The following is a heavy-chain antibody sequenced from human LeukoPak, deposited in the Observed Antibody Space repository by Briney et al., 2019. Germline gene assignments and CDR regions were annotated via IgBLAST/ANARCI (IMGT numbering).Heavy chain of an antibody. Sequence: TSVKVSCKASGYTFTSSDINWVRQATGQGLEWMGWMNPNSGNTGYAQKFQGRVTMTRDISTSTAYMELTNLRSEDTATYYCARLPKAYNWDEYYYYYFLNGWGKGTTVIVSS. V-gene: IGHV1-8*01. CDR3: ARLPKAYNWDEYYYYYFLNG. CDR1: GYTFTSSD. CDR2: MNPNSGNT. D-gene: IGHD1-1*01. J-gene: IGHJ6*03.